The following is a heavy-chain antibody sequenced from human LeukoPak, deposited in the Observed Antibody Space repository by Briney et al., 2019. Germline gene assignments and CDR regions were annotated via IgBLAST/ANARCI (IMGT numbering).Heavy chain of an antibody. D-gene: IGHD3-22*01. J-gene: IGHJ4*02. CDR2: IYYSGST. V-gene: IGHV4-34*01. Sequence: SETLSLTCAVYGGSFSGYYWGWIRQPPGKGLEWIGSIYYSGSTYYNPSLKSRVTISVDTSKNQFSLKLSSVTAADTAVYYCARVHDYYDSSGYYRPEIHYFDYWGQGTLVTVSS. CDR3: ARVHDYYDSSGYYRPEIHYFDY. CDR1: GGSFSGYY.